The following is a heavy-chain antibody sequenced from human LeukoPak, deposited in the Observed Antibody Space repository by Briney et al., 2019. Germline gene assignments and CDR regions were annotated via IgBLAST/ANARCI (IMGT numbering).Heavy chain of an antibody. V-gene: IGHV3-7*01. J-gene: IGHJ4*02. CDR2: MKQDGREK. CDR1: GFTFSSYW. Sequence: PGGSLGLSCAASGFTFSSYWMSWVRQAPGKGLEWVANMKQDGREKYYVDSVKGRFTISRDNAKNSLYLQMNSLRAEDTAVYYCARGAGVFDYWGQGTLVTVSS. CDR3: ARGAGVFDY. D-gene: IGHD3-10*01.